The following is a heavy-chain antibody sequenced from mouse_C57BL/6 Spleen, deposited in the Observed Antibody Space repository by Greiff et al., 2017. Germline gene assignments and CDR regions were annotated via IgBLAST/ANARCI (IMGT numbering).Heavy chain of an antibody. CDR3: ARSFDY. CDR2: IDPSDSDT. CDR1: GYTFTSYW. J-gene: IGHJ2*01. Sequence: QVHVKQPGAELVRPGSSVKLSCKASGYTFTSYWMHWVKQRPIQGLEWIGNIDPSDSDTHSNQKFKDKATLPVDNSSSTDYMQLSSLTSEDSAVYYCARSFDYWGQGTTLTVSA. V-gene: IGHV1-52*01.